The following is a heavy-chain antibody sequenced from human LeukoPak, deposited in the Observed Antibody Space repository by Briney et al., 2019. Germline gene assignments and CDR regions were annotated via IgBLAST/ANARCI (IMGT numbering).Heavy chain of an antibody. CDR3: ARQYDSSGYQYYFDY. J-gene: IGHJ4*02. CDR2: IIPILGIA. CDR1: GGTFSSYA. Sequence: GASVKVSCKASGGTFSSYAISWVRQAPGQGLEWMGRIIPILGIANYAQKFQGRVTITADKSTSTAYMELSSLRSEDTAVYYCARQYDSSGYQYYFDYWGQGTLVTISS. D-gene: IGHD3-22*01. V-gene: IGHV1-69*04.